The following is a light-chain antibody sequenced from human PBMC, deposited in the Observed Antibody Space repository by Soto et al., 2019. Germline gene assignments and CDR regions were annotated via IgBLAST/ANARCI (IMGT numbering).Light chain of an antibody. V-gene: IGLV2-14*03. J-gene: IGLJ1*01. CDR1: SSDVGAYNY. CDR2: DVS. Sequence: QSALTQPAPVSGSPGQSITISCTGTSSDVGAYNYVSWYQQHPGKAPKLMIYDVSNRPSGVSNRFSGSKSGNTASLTISGLQAEDEADYYCSSYTSSSTDVFGTGTKVTVL. CDR3: SSYTSSSTDV.